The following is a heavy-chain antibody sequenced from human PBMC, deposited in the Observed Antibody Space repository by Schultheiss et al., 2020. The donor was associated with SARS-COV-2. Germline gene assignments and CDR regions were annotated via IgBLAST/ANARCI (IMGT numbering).Heavy chain of an antibody. CDR3: AKAAAIGRRYSQNWFDP. D-gene: IGHD2-2*01. CDR2: ISYDGSNK. Sequence: GGSLRLSCAASGFTFSSYGMHWVRQAPGKGLEWVAVISYDGSNKYYADSVKGRFTISRDNSKNTLYLQMNSLRAEDTALYYCAKAAAIGRRYSQNWFDPWGQGTLVTVSS. J-gene: IGHJ5*02. CDR1: GFTFSSYG. V-gene: IGHV3-30*18.